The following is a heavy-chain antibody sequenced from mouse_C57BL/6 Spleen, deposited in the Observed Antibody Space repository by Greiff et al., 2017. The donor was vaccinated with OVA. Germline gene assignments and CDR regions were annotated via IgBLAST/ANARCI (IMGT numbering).Heavy chain of an antibody. CDR3: TREGAPYDPWFAY. V-gene: IGHV5-9-1*02. Sequence: EVQLVESGAGLVKPGGSLQLSCAASGFTFSSYAMSWVRQTPEKRLEWVAYISSGGDYIYYADTVKGRFTISRDNAMNTLYLQMSSLRSEDTAMYYCTREGAPYDPWFAYWGQGTLVTVSA. CDR1: GFTFSSYA. CDR2: ISSGGDYI. D-gene: IGHD2-3*01. J-gene: IGHJ3*01.